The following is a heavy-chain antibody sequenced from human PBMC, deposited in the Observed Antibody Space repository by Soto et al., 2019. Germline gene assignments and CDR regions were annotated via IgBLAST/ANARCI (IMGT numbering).Heavy chain of an antibody. Sequence: QVQLQESGPGLVKPSETLSLTCTVSGGSISSYYWSWIRQPPGKGLEWIGYIYYSGSTNYNPSLKRRVTISVDTSKNQFSLKLSSVTAADTAVYYCARESRGDTRGFDYWGQGTLVTVSS. CDR2: IYYSGST. D-gene: IGHD3-10*01. V-gene: IGHV4-59*01. CDR1: GGSISSYY. CDR3: ARESRGDTRGFDY. J-gene: IGHJ4*02.